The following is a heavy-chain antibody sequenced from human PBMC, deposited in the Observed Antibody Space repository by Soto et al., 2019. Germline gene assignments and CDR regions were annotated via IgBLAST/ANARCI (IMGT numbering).Heavy chain of an antibody. CDR2: IYYSGST. CDR3: ARAPVSTITTNYFYYGMDV. V-gene: IGHV4-30-4*01. D-gene: IGHD4-4*01. Sequence: KPSETLSLTCSVSGGSIRSGDNYWSWIRQPPGKGLEWIGSIYYSGSTYYNPSLKSRVTISVDKSKNQFFLKLRSVTAADTAVYHCARAPVSTITTNYFYYGMDVWGQGTTVTVSS. J-gene: IGHJ6*02. CDR1: GGSIRSGDNY.